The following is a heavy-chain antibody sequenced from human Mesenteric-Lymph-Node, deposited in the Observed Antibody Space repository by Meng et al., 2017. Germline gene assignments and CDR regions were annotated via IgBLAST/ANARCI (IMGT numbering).Heavy chain of an antibody. D-gene: IGHD6-13*01. CDR3: ARGVAAAGNFDY. CDR2: IYYSGST. J-gene: IGHJ4*02. V-gene: IGHV4-31*01. Sequence: QLQLQDSVPCLVNPPPLLPLTCTVYCGSISSGGYYWSWIRQHPGKGLEWIGYIYYSGSTYYNPSLKSLVTISVDTSKNQFSLKLSSVTAADTAVYYCARGVAAAGNFDYWGQGTLVTVSS. CDR1: CGSISSGGYY.